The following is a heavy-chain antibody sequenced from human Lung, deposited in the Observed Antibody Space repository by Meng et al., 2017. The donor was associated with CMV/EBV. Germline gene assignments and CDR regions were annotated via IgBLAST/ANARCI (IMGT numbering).Heavy chain of an antibody. D-gene: IGHD3/OR15-3a*01. CDR3: ARWIFGLAVGNFGLDV. CDR2: IRPILGRA. V-gene: IGHV1-69*10. Sequence: SXXVSXKASGGSLSISWVRQAPGQGLEWVGGIRPILGRANYAQKFQGRVTISADKFTTTAYMELSSLRSEDTAVYYCARWIFGLAVGNFGLDVWGQGPTVTVSS. J-gene: IGHJ6*02. CDR1: GGSLS.